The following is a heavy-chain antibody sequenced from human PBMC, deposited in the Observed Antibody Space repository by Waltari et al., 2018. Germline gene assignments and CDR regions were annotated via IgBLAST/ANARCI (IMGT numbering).Heavy chain of an antibody. V-gene: IGHV3-23*01. CDR1: GITFSSST. J-gene: IGHJ4*02. CDR2: ISASGGT. Sequence: EVQLLESGGGLVQPGGSLTLSCAASGITFSSSTMRWVRQAPGKWLEWVSTISASGGTFYADSVKGRFTVSRDSSKNTLSLQMNSLRAEDTAVYYCARGPAYYFDYWDQGTLVTVSS. CDR3: ARGPAYYFDY.